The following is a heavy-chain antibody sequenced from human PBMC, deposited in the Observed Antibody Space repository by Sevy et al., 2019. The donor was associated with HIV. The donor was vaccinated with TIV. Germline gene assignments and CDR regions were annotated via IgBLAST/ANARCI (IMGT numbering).Heavy chain of an antibody. D-gene: IGHD3-22*01. V-gene: IGHV3-23*01. CDR2: ISGSGTRT. J-gene: IGHJ6*03. CDR3: EKGGGGHYDPDEIGYYFYYYNMDV. Sequence: GGSLRLSCAVSGFSFDSYGMTWVRQAPGKGLEWVSGISGSGTRTYYADSVKGRFIISRDNSKNTLYLQMNSLRSEDTGHDYWEKGGGGHYDPDEIGYYFYYYNMDVWGKGTTVTVSS. CDR1: GFSFDSYG.